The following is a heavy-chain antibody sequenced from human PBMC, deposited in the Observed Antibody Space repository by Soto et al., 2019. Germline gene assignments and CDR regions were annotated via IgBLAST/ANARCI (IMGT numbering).Heavy chain of an antibody. V-gene: IGHV1-24*01. CDR1: GYTLTELS. Sequence: ASVKVSCKVSGYTLTELSMHWVRQAPGKGLEWMGGFDPEDGETIYAQKFQGRVTMTEETSTDTAYMELSSLRSEDTAVYYCATECLTSCSGYYMDVWGKGTTVTVSS. D-gene: IGHD2-2*01. CDR2: FDPEDGET. CDR3: ATECLTSCSGYYMDV. J-gene: IGHJ6*03.